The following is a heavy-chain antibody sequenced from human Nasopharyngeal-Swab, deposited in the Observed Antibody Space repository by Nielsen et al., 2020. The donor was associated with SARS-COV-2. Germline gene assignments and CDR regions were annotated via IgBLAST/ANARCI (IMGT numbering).Heavy chain of an antibody. J-gene: IGHJ4*02. CDR1: GFTFSNYA. D-gene: IGHD1-1*01. Sequence: GGSLRLSCAASGFTFSNYAMNWVRQAPGKGLEWVSSISTTSNYISYGDSVKGRFTISRDNAKNSLYLQMNSLRAEDTAVYYCVRDEDVVGTTFWYWGQGTLVTVSS. CDR3: VRDEDVVGTTFWY. CDR2: ISTTSNYI. V-gene: IGHV3-21*01.